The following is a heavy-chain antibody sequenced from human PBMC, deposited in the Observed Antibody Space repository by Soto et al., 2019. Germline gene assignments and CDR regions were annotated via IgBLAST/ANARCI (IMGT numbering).Heavy chain of an antibody. CDR1: GFTFSLYS. Sequence: EVQLVESGGGLVQPGGSLRLSCAASGFTFSLYSMSWVRQAPGKGLEWVSYISRSSTGIHYADSVKGRFTISRDDATNSMHLQMNSLSDGDTAVYYCARAVTWGLDVWGQGTPVSISS. D-gene: IGHD3-10*01. CDR2: ISRSSTGI. J-gene: IGHJ6*02. CDR3: ARAVTWGLDV. V-gene: IGHV3-48*02.